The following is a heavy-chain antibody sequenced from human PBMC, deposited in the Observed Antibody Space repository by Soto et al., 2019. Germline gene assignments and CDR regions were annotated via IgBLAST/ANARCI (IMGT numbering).Heavy chain of an antibody. D-gene: IGHD3-22*01. CDR2: INAGKGNT. Sequence: GASVKVSCKASGYTFTSYAMHWVRQAPGQRLEWMGWINAGKGNTKYSQKFQGRVTITRDTSASTAYMELSSLRSEDTAVYYCARSDSSGNYYFDLWGQGTLVTV. CDR1: GYTFTSYA. CDR3: ARSDSSGNYYFDL. J-gene: IGHJ4*02. V-gene: IGHV1-3*01.